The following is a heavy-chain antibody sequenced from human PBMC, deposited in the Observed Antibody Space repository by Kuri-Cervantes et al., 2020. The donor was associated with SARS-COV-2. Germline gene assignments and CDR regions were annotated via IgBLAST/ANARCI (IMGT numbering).Heavy chain of an antibody. CDR3: ARGSKVLRFLEWLT. J-gene: IGHJ4*02. V-gene: IGHV3-23*01. CDR1: GFTFSNHG. CDR2: ISGSGGNNGRT. Sequence: GESLKISCVGSGFTFSNHGMSWVRQAPGKGLEWVSGISGSGGNNGRTYYADSVKGRFTMSRDDPMNTLYLQMNSLRAEDTAVYYCARGSKVLRFLEWLTWGRGTLVTVSS. D-gene: IGHD3-3*01.